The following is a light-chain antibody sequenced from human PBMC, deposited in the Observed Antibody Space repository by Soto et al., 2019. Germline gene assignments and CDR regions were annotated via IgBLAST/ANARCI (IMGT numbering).Light chain of an antibody. CDR2: DVS. CDR1: SSDVGGYNY. V-gene: IGLV2-14*01. J-gene: IGLJ1*01. Sequence: SAQTQPGSGSGSPGQSITISCPGTSSDVGGYNYVSWYQQYPGKAPKLMIYDVSNRPSGVSNRFSGSKSGNTASLTISGLQAEDEADYYCSSYTISNTLVFGSGTKVTVL. CDR3: SSYTISNTLV.